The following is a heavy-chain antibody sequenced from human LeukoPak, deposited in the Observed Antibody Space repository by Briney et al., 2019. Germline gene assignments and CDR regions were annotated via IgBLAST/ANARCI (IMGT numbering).Heavy chain of an antibody. Sequence: ASVKVSCKASGYTFINYYMHWVRQAPGQGLEWMGIINPSGGSTSYAQKFQGRVTMTRDTSVSTAYMELTRLRSDDSAVFYCIRGPGHYFDYWGQGTVVTVPS. CDR2: INPSGGST. V-gene: IGHV1-46*01. J-gene: IGHJ4*02. D-gene: IGHD3-10*01. CDR3: IRGPGHYFDY. CDR1: GYTFINYY.